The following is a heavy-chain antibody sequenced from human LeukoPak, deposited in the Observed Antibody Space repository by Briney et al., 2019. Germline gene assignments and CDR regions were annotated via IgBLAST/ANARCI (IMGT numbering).Heavy chain of an antibody. J-gene: IGHJ3*01. CDR2: ISWNSGRR. CDR3: AKDIDYSGASDAFDL. Sequence: PGGSLRLSCTASGFTFSGAWMSWVRQAPGKGLEWVSGISWNSGRRGYADSVKGRFTISRDNAKKSLYLQMNSLRAEDTALYYCAKDIDYSGASDAFDLWGRGTMVTVSS. V-gene: IGHV3-9*01. CDR1: GFTFSGAW. D-gene: IGHD3-10*01.